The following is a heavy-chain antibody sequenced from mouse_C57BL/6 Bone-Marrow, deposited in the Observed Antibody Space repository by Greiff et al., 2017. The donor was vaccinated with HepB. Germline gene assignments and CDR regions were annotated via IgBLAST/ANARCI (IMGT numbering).Heavy chain of an antibody. V-gene: IGHV1-61*01. D-gene: IGHD1-1*01. Sequence: VQLQQPGAELVRPGSSVKLSCKASGYTFTSYWMDWVKQRPGQGLEWIGNIYPSDSETHYNQKFKDKATLTVDKSSSTAYMQLSSLTSEDSAVYYCARSLITTALYYFDYWGQGTTHTVSS. CDR2: IYPSDSET. CDR3: ARSLITTALYYFDY. CDR1: GYTFTSYW. J-gene: IGHJ2*01.